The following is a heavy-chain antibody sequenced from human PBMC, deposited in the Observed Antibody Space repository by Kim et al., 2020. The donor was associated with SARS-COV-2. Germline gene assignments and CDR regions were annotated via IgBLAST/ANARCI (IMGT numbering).Heavy chain of an antibody. D-gene: IGHD2-15*01. Sequence: ASVKVSCKASGYTFTGYYMHWVRQAPGQGLEWMGWINPNSGGTNYAQKFQGRVTMTRDTSISTAYMELSRLRSDDTAVYYCARLVVVVAASPITYDAFDIWGQGTMVTVSS. CDR1: GYTFTGYY. V-gene: IGHV1-2*02. J-gene: IGHJ3*02. CDR3: ARLVVVVAASPITYDAFDI. CDR2: INPNSGGT.